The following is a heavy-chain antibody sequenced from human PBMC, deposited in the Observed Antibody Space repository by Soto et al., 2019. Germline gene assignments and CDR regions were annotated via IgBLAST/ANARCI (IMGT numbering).Heavy chain of an antibody. V-gene: IGHV3-30-3*01. CDR2: ISYDGSNK. CDR3: ARVDSNYDFDY. J-gene: IGHJ4*02. CDR1: GFTFSSYA. D-gene: IGHD4-4*01. Sequence: QVHLVESGGGVVQPGRSLRLSCAASGFTFSSYAMHWVRQAPGKGLEWVAVISYDGSNKYYADSVKGRFTISRDNPKNTLYLQMNSLRAEDTAVYYCARVDSNYDFDYWGQGTLVTVSS.